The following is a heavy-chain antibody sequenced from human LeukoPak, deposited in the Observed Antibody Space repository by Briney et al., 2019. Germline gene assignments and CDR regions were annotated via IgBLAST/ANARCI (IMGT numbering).Heavy chain of an antibody. Sequence: PGGSLRLSCAASGFTFDDYAMHWVRQAPGKGLEWVSGISYGSDTIGYVDSVKGRFTISRDNAKNSLYLQMNSLRTDDTALYYFAKDRGGSSQLGDAFDVWGQGTMVSVSS. D-gene: IGHD2-15*01. V-gene: IGHV3-9*01. CDR3: AKDRGGSSQLGDAFDV. CDR2: ISYGSDTI. J-gene: IGHJ3*01. CDR1: GFTFDDYA.